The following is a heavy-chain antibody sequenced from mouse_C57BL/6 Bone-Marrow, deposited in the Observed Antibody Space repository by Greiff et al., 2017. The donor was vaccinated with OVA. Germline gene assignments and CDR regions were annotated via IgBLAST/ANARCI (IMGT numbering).Heavy chain of an antibody. D-gene: IGHD2-1*01. V-gene: IGHV5-9-1*02. J-gene: IGHJ3*01. CDR3: TRGGLLSFAY. CDR1: GFTFSSYA. Sequence: EVMLVESGEGLVKPGGSLKLSCAASGFTFSSYAMSWVRQTPEKRLEWVAYISSGGDYIYYADTVKGRFTISRDNARNTLYLQMSSLKSEDTAMYYCTRGGLLSFAYWGQGTLVTVSA. CDR2: ISSGGDYI.